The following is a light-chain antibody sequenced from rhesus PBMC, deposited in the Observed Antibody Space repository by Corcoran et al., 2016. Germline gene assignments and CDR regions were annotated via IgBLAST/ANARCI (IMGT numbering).Light chain of an antibody. J-gene: IGKJ3*01. CDR3: QQSSNLFT. CDR1: QRVGSY. V-gene: IGKV3-24*04. Sequence: ETVVTQSPATLSLSPGERATLSCRASQRVGSYLAWYQQKPGQAPRLLCYGASSRATGIPDRFSGSGSGTDFPLTISSLGPEDVGVYYCQQSSNLFTFGPGTKLDIK. CDR2: GAS.